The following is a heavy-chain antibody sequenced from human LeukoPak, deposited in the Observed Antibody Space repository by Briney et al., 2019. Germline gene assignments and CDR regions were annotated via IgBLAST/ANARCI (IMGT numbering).Heavy chain of an antibody. V-gene: IGHV4-39*07. CDR1: GGSIRSTSYY. CDR3: ARRERRITIRGGWFDP. CDR2: ISYSGIT. Sequence: SETLSLTCTVSGGSIRSTSYYWGWIRQPPGKGLEWIGSISYSGITNYNPSLKSRVTISVDTSKNQFSLKLSSVTAADTAVYYCARRERRITIRGGWFDPWGQGTLVTVSS. J-gene: IGHJ5*02. D-gene: IGHD3-3*01.